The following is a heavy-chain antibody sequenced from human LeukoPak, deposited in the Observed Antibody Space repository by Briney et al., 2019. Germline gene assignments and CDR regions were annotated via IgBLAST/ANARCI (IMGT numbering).Heavy chain of an antibody. CDR3: AKEYGYDYNYFYSMDV. J-gene: IGHJ6*03. D-gene: IGHD1-1*01. CDR1: GYTFTGYY. Sequence: ASVKVSCKASGYTFTGYYMHWVRQAPGQGPEWMGWMNPNSGNTGYAQKFQGRVTMTRNTSISTAYMELSSLRAEDTAVYFCAKEYGYDYNYFYSMDVWGKGTTVTISS. V-gene: IGHV1-8*02. CDR2: MNPNSGNT.